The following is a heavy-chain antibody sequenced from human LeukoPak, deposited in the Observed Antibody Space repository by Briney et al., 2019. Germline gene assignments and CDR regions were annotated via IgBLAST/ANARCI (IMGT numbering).Heavy chain of an antibody. CDR2: IYYSGST. V-gene: IGHV4-59*12. CDR3: ARKVVYTDSSGWYPYYYGMDV. Sequence: PSETLSLTCTVSGGSISSYYWSWIRQPPGKGLEWIGYIYYSGSTNYNPSPKSRVTISVDTSKNQFSLKLSSVTAADTAVYYCARKVVYTDSSGWYPYYYGMDVWGQGTTVTVSS. D-gene: IGHD6-19*01. CDR1: GGSISSYY. J-gene: IGHJ6*02.